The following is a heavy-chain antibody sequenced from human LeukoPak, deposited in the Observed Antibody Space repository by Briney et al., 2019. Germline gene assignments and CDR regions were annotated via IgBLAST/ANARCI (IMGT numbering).Heavy chain of an antibody. Sequence: GGSLRLSCATSGFIFSSYGMYWVRQAPGKGLEWVAVIWHDGRAEFFADFVKGRFSISRDDSKNTVYLQMNSLRAEDTALYYCAKDNRGGWSGYFDYWGQGVLVTVSS. V-gene: IGHV3-33*06. CDR3: AKDNRGGWSGYFDY. D-gene: IGHD6-19*01. J-gene: IGHJ4*02. CDR2: IWHDGRAE. CDR1: GFIFSSYG.